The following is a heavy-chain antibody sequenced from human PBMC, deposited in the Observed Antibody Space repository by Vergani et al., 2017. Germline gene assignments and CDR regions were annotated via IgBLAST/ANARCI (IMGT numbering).Heavy chain of an antibody. CDR3: ATKSCGTPGCQIGYFRE. J-gene: IGHJ1*01. CDR2: ISPGASTV. CDR1: GFKFSDHY. Sequence: LEESGGGSVKPGGSLRLSCAASGFKFSDHYMSWIRQAPGKGLEWVSHISPGASTVSYTDSVKGRFTISRDNSKRTLYLQMNSLRTEDTAVYYCATKSCGTPGCQIGYFREWGQGTLVTVSS. V-gene: IGHV3-11*04. D-gene: IGHD1-1*01.